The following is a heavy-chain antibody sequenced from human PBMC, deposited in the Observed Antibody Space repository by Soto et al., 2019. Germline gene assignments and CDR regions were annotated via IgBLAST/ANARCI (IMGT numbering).Heavy chain of an antibody. CDR1: GYSFTSYW. CDR2: IDPSDSYT. CDR3: ARHRLYCSSTSCLAFDY. Sequence: GESLKISCKGSGYSFTSYWISWVRQMPGKGLEWMGRIDPSDSYTNYSPSFQGHVTISADKSISTAYLQWSSLKASDTAMYYCARHRLYCSSTSCLAFDYWGQGTLVTVSS. J-gene: IGHJ4*02. D-gene: IGHD2-2*01. V-gene: IGHV5-10-1*01.